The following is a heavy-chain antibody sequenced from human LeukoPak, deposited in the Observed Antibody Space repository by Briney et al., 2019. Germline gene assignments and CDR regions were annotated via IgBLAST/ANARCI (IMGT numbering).Heavy chain of an antibody. CDR1: GGTFSSYT. CDR3: ARESVPAAIFTAYWFDP. CDR2: IIPILGIA. D-gene: IGHD2-2*01. V-gene: IGHV1-69*04. J-gene: IGHJ5*02. Sequence: SSVKVSCKASGGTFSSYTISWVRQAPGQGLEWTGRIIPILGIANYAQKFQGRVTITADKSTSTAYMELSSLRSEDTAVYYCARESVPAAIFTAYWFDPWGQGTLVTASS.